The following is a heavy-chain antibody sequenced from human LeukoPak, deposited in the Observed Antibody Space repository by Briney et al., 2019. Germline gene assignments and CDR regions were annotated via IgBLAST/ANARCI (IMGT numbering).Heavy chain of an antibody. CDR3: ARGARAGYNLEPFDY. Sequence: SETLSLTCKVSGGSLGNYYWSWIRQPPGKGLEWIGYIYYSGSTKYNPSLKSRVTISVDTSKNQFSLKLRSVTAADTAVYYCARGARAGYNLEPFDYWGQGTLVTVSS. V-gene: IGHV4-59*08. J-gene: IGHJ4*02. D-gene: IGHD5-24*01. CDR1: GGSLGNYY. CDR2: IYYSGST.